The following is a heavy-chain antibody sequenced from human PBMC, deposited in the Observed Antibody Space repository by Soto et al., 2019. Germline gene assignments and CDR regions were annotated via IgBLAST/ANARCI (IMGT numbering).Heavy chain of an antibody. J-gene: IGHJ5*02. CDR3: ARHYPTAVSGAGWFDT. Sequence: QVQLVQSGAEIKKPASSVKVSCKASGGSDVFNNYPVSWVRQAPGQGLGWMGAIITMFNTADYAQRFLGRVCITAAEFTRTVYMVLTSLTSDDPAACYCARHYPTAVSGAGWFDTWGPGKLVSGSS. D-gene: IGHD6-19*01. CDR2: IITMFNTA. V-gene: IGHV1-69*01. CDR1: GGSDVFNNYP.